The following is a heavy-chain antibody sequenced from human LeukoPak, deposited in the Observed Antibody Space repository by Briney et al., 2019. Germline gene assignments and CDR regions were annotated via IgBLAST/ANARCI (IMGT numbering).Heavy chain of an antibody. V-gene: IGHV3-23*01. J-gene: IGHJ4*02. CDR1: GFTFSSYA. Sequence: PGGSLRLSCAASGFTFSSYAMSWARQAPGKGLEWVSAISGSGGSTYYADSVKGRFTISRDNSKNTLCLQMNSLRAEDTAVYYCAKSGRGYSLNYWGQGTLVTVSS. CDR3: AKSGRGYSLNY. D-gene: IGHD5-18*01. CDR2: ISGSGGST.